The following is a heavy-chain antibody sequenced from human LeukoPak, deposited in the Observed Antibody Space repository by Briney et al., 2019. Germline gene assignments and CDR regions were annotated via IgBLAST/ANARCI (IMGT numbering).Heavy chain of an antibody. CDR3: ARESTGGAYYSALDI. Sequence: PGGSLRLSCAASGFTFSGHWMHWVRQAPGKGLVWVSRISRDGSTTYYADSVKGRFTISRDNAKNTLYLQVNSLRAEDTAVYYCARESTGGAYYSALDIWGQGTMVTVSS. V-gene: IGHV3-74*01. CDR1: GFTFSGHW. J-gene: IGHJ3*02. D-gene: IGHD4-17*01. CDR2: ISRDGSTT.